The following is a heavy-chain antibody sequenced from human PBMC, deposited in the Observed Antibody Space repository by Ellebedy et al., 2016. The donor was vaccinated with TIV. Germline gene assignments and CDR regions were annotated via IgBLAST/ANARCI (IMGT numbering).Heavy chain of an antibody. V-gene: IGHV3-33*01. J-gene: IGHJ4*02. CDR3: VRVMWPVPGPVDPFYY. Sequence: GESLKISCEASGFIFSTYGMHWVRQAPGKGLEWVAFIWYDGGNKYYADSVKGRFTISRDNSKNTLFLQLSSLRAEDTAVFYCVRVMWPVPGPVDPFYYWGQGTPVTVSS. CDR1: GFIFSTYG. CDR2: IWYDGGNK. D-gene: IGHD6-19*01.